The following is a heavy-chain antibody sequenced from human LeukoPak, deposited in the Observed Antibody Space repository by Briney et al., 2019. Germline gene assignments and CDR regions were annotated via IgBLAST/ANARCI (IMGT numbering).Heavy chain of an antibody. D-gene: IGHD1-26*01. CDR3: AKAPRLYSGSYYA. J-gene: IGHJ4*02. CDR2: ISYDGSNK. CDR1: GFTFSNYA. V-gene: IGHV3-30-3*01. Sequence: PGRSLRLSCAASGFTFSNYAMHWVRQAPGKGLEWVAVISYDGSNKYYADSVKGRFTISRDNAKNSLYLQMNSLRAEDTALYYCAKAPRLYSGSYYAWGQGTLVTVSS.